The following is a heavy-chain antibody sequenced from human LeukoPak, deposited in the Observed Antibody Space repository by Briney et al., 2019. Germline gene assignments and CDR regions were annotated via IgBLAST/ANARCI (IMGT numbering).Heavy chain of an antibody. D-gene: IGHD6-13*01. CDR2: ISAYNGNT. Sequence: GASVKVSCKASGYTFTSYGISWVRQAPGQGLEWMGWISAYNGNTNYAQKFQGRVTMTTDTSTSTAYMELRSLRSDDTAVYYCARGTRRGIAAAGAIFDYWGQGTLVTVSS. J-gene: IGHJ4*02. V-gene: IGHV1-18*01. CDR3: ARGTRRGIAAAGAIFDY. CDR1: GYTFTSYG.